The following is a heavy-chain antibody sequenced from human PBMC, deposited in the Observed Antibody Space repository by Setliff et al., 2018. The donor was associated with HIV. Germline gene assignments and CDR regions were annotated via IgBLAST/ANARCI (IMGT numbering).Heavy chain of an antibody. CDR3: AIDVIGGWLRPMPDF. Sequence: SVKVSCKPSGGSFNSAAINWVRQAPGQGLEWMGGNILKLSTSNSAGKFRGRVTFTADRSTNTAFMELSGLRSEDTAVYYCAIDVIGGWLRPMPDFWGPGTLVTVS. CDR2: NILKLSTS. CDR1: GGSFNSAA. J-gene: IGHJ4*02. V-gene: IGHV1-69*10. D-gene: IGHD5-12*01.